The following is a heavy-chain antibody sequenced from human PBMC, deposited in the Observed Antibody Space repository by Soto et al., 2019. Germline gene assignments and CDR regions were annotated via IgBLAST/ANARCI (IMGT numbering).Heavy chain of an antibody. D-gene: IGHD3-16*01. CDR2: IIPIFGTA. CDR3: ARDYLTPIKGEYYYYYYGMDV. J-gene: IGHJ6*02. CDR1: GGTFSSYA. V-gene: IGHV1-69*13. Sequence: ASVKVSCKASGGTFSSYAISWVRQAPGQGLEWMGGIIPIFGTANYAQKFQDRVTITADESTSTAYMELSSLRSEDTAVYYCARDYLTPIKGEYYYYYYGMDVWGQGTTVTVSS.